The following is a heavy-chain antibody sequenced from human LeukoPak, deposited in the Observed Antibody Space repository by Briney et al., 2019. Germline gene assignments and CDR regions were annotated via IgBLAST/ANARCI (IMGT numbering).Heavy chain of an antibody. CDR2: IKQDGSEK. V-gene: IGHV3-7*01. CDR3: ARVGYSYGYAGTFDY. J-gene: IGHJ4*02. D-gene: IGHD5-18*01. CDR1: GFTFSSYW. Sequence: PGGSLRPSCAASGFTFSSYWMSWVRQAPGKGLEWVANIKQDGSEKYYVDSVKGRFTISRDNAKNSLYLQMNSLRAEDTAVYYCARVGYSYGYAGTFDYWGQGTLVTVSS.